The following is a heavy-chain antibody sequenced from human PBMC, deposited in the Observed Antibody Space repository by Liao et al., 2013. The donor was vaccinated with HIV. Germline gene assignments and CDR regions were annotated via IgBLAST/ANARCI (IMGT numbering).Heavy chain of an antibody. J-gene: IGHJ5*02. D-gene: IGHD1-26*01. V-gene: IGHV4-34*02. CDR2: INHSGGV. Sequence: QVQLQQWGAGLLKPSETLSLTCAVYGGSFSDHSWSWIRQTPGQGLEWIGEINHSGGVTSNPSLKSRLTLSMDTSKNQFSLRLNSVTTADTAVYYCARFGWELTEGWFAPGAREPWSPSPQ. CDR1: GGSFSDHS. CDR3: ARFGWELTEGWFAP.